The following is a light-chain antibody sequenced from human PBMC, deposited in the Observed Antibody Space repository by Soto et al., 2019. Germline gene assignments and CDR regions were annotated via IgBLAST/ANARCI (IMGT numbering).Light chain of an antibody. V-gene: IGLV2-23*02. CDR2: EAT. J-gene: IGLJ2*01. CDR1: SSDIGSYNL. CDR3: CLYASSSTFI. Sequence: QSALTQPASVSGSPGQSITISCTRTSSDIGSYNLVSWYQQHPGKAPKLMIYEATKRPSGVSNRFSGSKSGNTASLTISGLQAEDEADYYCCLYASSSTFIFGGGTKLTVL.